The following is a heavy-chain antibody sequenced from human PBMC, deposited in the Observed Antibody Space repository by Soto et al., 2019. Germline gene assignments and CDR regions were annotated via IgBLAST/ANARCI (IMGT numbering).Heavy chain of an antibody. CDR3: ARGRYCSGGSCSDFDY. Sequence: QVKRGQSGAEVKKPGSSGKFPSRASGGTFSGYAISWVRQAPGQGLEWMGGIIPIFGTANYAQKFQGRVTITADKSTSTAYMELSSLRSEDTAVYYCARGRYCSGGSCSDFDYWGQGTLVTVSS. J-gene: IGHJ4*02. V-gene: IGHV1-69*14. CDR1: GGTFSGYA. D-gene: IGHD2-15*01. CDR2: IIPIFGTA.